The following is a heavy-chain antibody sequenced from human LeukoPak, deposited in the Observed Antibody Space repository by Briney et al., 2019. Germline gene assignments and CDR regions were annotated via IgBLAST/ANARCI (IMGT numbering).Heavy chain of an antibody. J-gene: IGHJ5*02. CDR1: GCTISSYY. V-gene: IGHV4-59*08. D-gene: IGHD5-24*01. CDR2: IYYSGST. Sequence: PSETLSLTCTVSGCTISSYYWNWIRQPPGKGLEWIGYIYYSGSTNYNPSLKSRVTISVDTSKNQFSLKLRFVTAADTAVYYCARPTSPRDDLWFDPWGQGTLVTVSS. CDR3: ARPTSPRDDLWFDP.